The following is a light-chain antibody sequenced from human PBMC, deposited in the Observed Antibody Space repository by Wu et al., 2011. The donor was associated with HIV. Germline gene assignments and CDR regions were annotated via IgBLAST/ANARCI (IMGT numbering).Light chain of an antibody. CDR2: GAS. V-gene: IGKV3-20*01. CDR1: QSVSSSY. J-gene: IGKJ2*01. CDR3: QQYGSSPYT. Sequence: CRASQSVSSSYLAWYQQKPGQAPRLLIYGASSRATGIPDRFSGSGSGTDFTLTISRLEPEDFAVYYCQQYGSSPYTFGQGTKLEIK.